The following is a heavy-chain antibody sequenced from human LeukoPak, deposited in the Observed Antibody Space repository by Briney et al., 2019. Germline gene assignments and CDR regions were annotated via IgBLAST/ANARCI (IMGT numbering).Heavy chain of an antibody. D-gene: IGHD3-3*01. Sequence: GGSLRLSCAASGFTFSSYAMHWVRQAPGKGLEWVAVISYDGSNKYYADSVKGRFTISRDNSKNTLYLQMNSLRAEDTAVYYCASLGDFWSGYYPDWGQGTLVTVSS. J-gene: IGHJ4*02. V-gene: IGHV3-30*04. CDR1: GFTFSSYA. CDR3: ASLGDFWSGYYPD. CDR2: ISYDGSNK.